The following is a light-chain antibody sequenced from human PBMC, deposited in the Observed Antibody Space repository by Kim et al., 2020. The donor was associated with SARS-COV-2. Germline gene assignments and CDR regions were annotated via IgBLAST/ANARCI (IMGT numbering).Light chain of an antibody. CDR2: AAS. Sequence: AATGDRVTITCRASQGISSYLAWYQQKPGNAPKLLIYAASTLQSGVPSRFSGSGSGTDFTLTISCLQSEDFATYYCQQYYSFSATFGPGTKVDIK. J-gene: IGKJ3*01. V-gene: IGKV1-8*01. CDR1: QGISSY. CDR3: QQYYSFSAT.